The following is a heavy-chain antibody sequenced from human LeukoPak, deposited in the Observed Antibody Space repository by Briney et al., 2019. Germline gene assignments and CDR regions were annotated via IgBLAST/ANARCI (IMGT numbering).Heavy chain of an antibody. Sequence: PGGSLRLSCAASGFTFSSYSMNWVRQAPGKGLEWVSAISGSGGSTYYADSVKGRFTISRDNSKNTLYLQMNSLRAEDTAVYYCAKDREVTMVRGVIMDVWGQGTTVTVSS. CDR2: ISGSGGST. CDR1: GFTFSSYS. V-gene: IGHV3-23*01. CDR3: AKDREVTMVRGVIMDV. J-gene: IGHJ6*02. D-gene: IGHD3-10*01.